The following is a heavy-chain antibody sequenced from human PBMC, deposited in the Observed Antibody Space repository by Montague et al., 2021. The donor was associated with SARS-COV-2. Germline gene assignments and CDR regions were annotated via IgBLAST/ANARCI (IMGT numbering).Heavy chain of an antibody. CDR1: GASISSYY. D-gene: IGHD1-26*01. Sequence: SETLSLTCTVSGASISSYYWSWIRQPPGKGLEWIGYIYYSGSTDYNPSLKSRVTISLDTSKNQVSLNVSSMTAADTAVYYCARDPSGSFGGGGNYFHPWGQGTLVTVSS. V-gene: IGHV4-59*01. CDR2: IYYSGST. J-gene: IGHJ5*02. CDR3: ARDPSGSFGGGGNYFHP.